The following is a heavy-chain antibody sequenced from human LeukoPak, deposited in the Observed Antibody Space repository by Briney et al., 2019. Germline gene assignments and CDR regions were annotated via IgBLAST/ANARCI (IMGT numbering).Heavy chain of an antibody. CDR1: GFTFSSYA. D-gene: IGHD6-6*01. V-gene: IGHV3-23*01. CDR2: IGGSGSGYST. CDR3: ARDGAARPGVRWFDP. Sequence: GGSLRLSCAASGFTFSSYAMSWVRQAPGRGLEWVSSIGGSGSGYSTYYADSVKGRFTISRDNAKNSLYLQMNSLRAEDTAVYYCARDGAARPGVRWFDPWGQGTLVTVSS. J-gene: IGHJ5*02.